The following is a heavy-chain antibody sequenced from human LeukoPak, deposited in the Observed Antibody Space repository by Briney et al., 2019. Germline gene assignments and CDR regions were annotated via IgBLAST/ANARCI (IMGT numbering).Heavy chain of an antibody. CDR3: ARDLNSYDILTGYLHTFDY. D-gene: IGHD3-9*01. Sequence: GASVKVSCEASGGTFSSYAISWVRQAPGQGLEWMGGIIPIFGTANYAQKFQGRVTITADKSTSTAYMELSSLRSEDTAVYYCARDLNSYDILTGYLHTFDYWGQGTLVTVSS. CDR2: IIPIFGTA. CDR1: GGTFSSYA. V-gene: IGHV1-69*06. J-gene: IGHJ4*02.